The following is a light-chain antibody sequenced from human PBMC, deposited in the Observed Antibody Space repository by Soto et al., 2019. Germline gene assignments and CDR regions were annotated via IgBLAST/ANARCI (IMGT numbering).Light chain of an antibody. J-gene: IGLJ1*01. CDR1: SSNIMSNT. CDR3: AACDDSLNAYV. CDR2: GNH. Sequence: QSVLTQPPSASGTPGQRVTISCSGSSSNIMSNTVNWYQVLPGTAPKVLIQGNHQRPSGVPARFSGSKSGTSASLAISGLKSEDEADDNCAACDDSLNAYVFGTGTKLTGL. V-gene: IGLV1-44*01.